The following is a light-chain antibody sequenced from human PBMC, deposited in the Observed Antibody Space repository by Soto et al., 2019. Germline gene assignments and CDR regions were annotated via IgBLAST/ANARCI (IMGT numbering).Light chain of an antibody. J-gene: IGKJ1*01. Sequence: DIQMTQSPSTLSASVGDRVTITCRASQSIDNWLAWYQQKPGKAPKLLIYAASTLETGVPSRFSGSGSGTEFTLNIKSLQPDDFATYYCQQFSSYSTFGQGTK. V-gene: IGKV1-5*01. CDR2: AAS. CDR1: QSIDNW. CDR3: QQFSSYST.